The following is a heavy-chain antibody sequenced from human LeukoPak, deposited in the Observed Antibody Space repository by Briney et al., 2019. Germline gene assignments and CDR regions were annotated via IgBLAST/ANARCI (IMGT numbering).Heavy chain of an antibody. J-gene: IGHJ6*04. Sequence: GGSLRLSCAASGFTFSSYAMSWVRQAPGKGLEWVSAISGSGGSTYYADSVKGRFTISRDNSKNTLYLQMNSLRAEDTAVYYCAKSPRRNSGYDLVYYYGMDVWGKGTTVTVSS. CDR3: AKSPRRNSGYDLVYYYGMDV. D-gene: IGHD5-12*01. V-gene: IGHV3-23*01. CDR2: ISGSGGST. CDR1: GFTFSSYA.